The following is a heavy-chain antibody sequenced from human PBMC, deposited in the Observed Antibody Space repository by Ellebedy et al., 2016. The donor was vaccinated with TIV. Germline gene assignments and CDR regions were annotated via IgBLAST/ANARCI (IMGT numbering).Heavy chain of an antibody. V-gene: IGHV1-8*02. CDR3: ARGEAGYNWFDP. J-gene: IGHJ5*02. D-gene: IGHD5-12*01. Sequence: ASVKVSXKASSYTFTSYDINWVRQATGQGLEWMGWMNPNSGNTGYAQKFQGRVTMTRNTSISTAYMELSSLRSEDTAVYYCARGEAGYNWFDPWGQGTLVTVSS. CDR1: SYTFTSYD. CDR2: MNPNSGNT.